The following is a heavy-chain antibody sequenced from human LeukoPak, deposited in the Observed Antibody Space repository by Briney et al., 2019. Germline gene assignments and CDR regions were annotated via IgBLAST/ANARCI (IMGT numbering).Heavy chain of an antibody. Sequence: GSVKVSCKASGYTFTNYGISWVRQAPGQGLEWMGWISAYNGNTNYAQRLQGRVTMTTDTSTSTAYMELRSLRSDDTAVYYCAREGYFGSGIDYYYGMDVWGQGTKVTVSS. CDR3: AREGYFGSGIDYYYGMDV. CDR2: ISAYNGNT. D-gene: IGHD3-10*01. V-gene: IGHV1-18*01. CDR1: GYTFTNYG. J-gene: IGHJ6*02.